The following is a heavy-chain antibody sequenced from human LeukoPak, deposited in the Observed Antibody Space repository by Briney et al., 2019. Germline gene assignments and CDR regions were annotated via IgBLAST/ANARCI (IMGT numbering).Heavy chain of an antibody. CDR3: ARVACTGNSCRPYHYYGMDV. CDR1: GYTFTSYG. D-gene: IGHD2-15*01. Sequence: ASVKVSRKASGYTFTSYGISWVRQAPGQGLEWMGWISAYNGNTNYAQKLQGRVTMTTDTSTSTAYMELRSLRSDDTAVYYCARVACTGNSCRPYHYYGMDVWGQGTSVTVSS. J-gene: IGHJ6*02. CDR2: ISAYNGNT. V-gene: IGHV1-18*01.